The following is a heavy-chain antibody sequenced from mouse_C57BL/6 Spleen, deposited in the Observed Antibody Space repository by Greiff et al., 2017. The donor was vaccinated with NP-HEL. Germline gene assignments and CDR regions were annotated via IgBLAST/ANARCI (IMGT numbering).Heavy chain of an antibody. V-gene: IGHV1-81*01. CDR3: ARHPYGSSYAWYFDV. CDR1: GYTFTSYG. CDR2: IYPRSGNT. J-gene: IGHJ1*03. Sequence: VQLQQSGAELARPGASVKLSCKASGYTFTSYGISWVKQRTGQGLEWIGEIYPRSGNTYYNEKFKGKATLTADKSSSTAYMELRSLTSEDSAVYFCARHPYGSSYAWYFDVWGTGTTVTVSS. D-gene: IGHD1-1*01.